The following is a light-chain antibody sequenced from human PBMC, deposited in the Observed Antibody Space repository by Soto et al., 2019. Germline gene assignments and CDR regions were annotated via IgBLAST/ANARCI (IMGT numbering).Light chain of an antibody. CDR2: DAS. V-gene: IGKV3-11*01. CDR1: QSVSSY. J-gene: IGKJ4*01. Sequence: EIVLTQSPATLSLSPGERATLSCRASQSVSSYLAWYQQKPGQAPRLLIYDASNSATGIPARFSGSGSGTDFTLTISSLDPEDFAVYYCHQRINWPLSFGGWTKVEIK. CDR3: HQRINWPLS.